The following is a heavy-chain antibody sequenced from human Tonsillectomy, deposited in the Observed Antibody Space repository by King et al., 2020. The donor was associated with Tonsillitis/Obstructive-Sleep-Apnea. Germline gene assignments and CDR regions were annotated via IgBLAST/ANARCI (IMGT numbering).Heavy chain of an antibody. Sequence: VQLVESGGGLVKPGRSLRLSCTASGFTFGDYAMSWFRQAPGKGLEWVGFIGSKTYSGAKKYAPSVKGTFTIPRDDSKSIAYLQMNSLKTEDTAVYYCTRDAGMTIFGPDARAFDPWGKGTLVTVSS. V-gene: IGHV3-49*05. CDR2: IGSKTYSGAK. D-gene: IGHD3-3*01. J-gene: IGHJ5*02. CDR1: GFTFGDYA. CDR3: TRDAGMTIFGPDARAFDP.